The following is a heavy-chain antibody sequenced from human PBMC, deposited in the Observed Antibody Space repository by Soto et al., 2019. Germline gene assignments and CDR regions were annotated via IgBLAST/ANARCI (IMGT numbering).Heavy chain of an antibody. D-gene: IGHD6-19*01. J-gene: IGHJ4*02. V-gene: IGHV3-48*02. CDR3: TRQTDAVQWLVVPTDYNFDY. Sequence: GGSLRLSCAASGLAFSRYSMNWVRQAPGKGLEWVAYISSSGSIISYPDSVKGRFTISRDNDKNSLYLQMNSLREEDTAVYFCTRQTDAVQWLVVPTDYNFDYWGQGTLVTVSS. CDR2: ISSSGSII. CDR1: GLAFSRYS.